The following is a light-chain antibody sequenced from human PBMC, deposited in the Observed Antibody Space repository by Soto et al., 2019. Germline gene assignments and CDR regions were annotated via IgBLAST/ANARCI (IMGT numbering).Light chain of an antibody. Sequence: DIRMTQSPSTLSASVGDRVTITCRASQSIDRWLAWFQQKPGKAPKILIYKAPNLESGVSSRFSGSGSGTEFTLTISSLQPDDFATYYCQQYDSYPLTFGQGTKVEIK. CDR2: KAP. CDR1: QSIDRW. CDR3: QQYDSYPLT. J-gene: IGKJ1*01. V-gene: IGKV1-5*03.